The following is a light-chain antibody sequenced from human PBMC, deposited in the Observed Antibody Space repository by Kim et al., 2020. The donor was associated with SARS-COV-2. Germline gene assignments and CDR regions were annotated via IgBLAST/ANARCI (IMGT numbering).Light chain of an antibody. V-gene: IGKV1-33*01. J-gene: IGKJ2*01. CDR3: QQYNLYPYT. CDR1: QDIAKY. CDR2: DAS. Sequence: ASVGDRITITCQASQDIAKYLNWYQQKPGKAPRVLIYDASNLETGVPSRFSGSGSGTDFSFTISSLQPEDIATYYCQQYNLYPYTFGQGTKVDIK.